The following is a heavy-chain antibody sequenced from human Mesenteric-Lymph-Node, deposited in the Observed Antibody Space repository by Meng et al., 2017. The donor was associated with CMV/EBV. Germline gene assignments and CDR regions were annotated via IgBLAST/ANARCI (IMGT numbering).Heavy chain of an antibody. CDR2: IRGSGGST. V-gene: IGHV3-23*01. CDR3: AREPEYYYGLDV. CDR1: GFTFSSYA. J-gene: IGHJ6*02. Sequence: GGSLRLSCAASGFTFSSYAMSWVRQAPGKGLEWVSGIRGSGGSTYYADSVRGRFTISRDDARNSLLLQMNSLRAEDTAVYYCAREPEYYYGLDVWGQGTTVTVSS. D-gene: IGHD1-14*01.